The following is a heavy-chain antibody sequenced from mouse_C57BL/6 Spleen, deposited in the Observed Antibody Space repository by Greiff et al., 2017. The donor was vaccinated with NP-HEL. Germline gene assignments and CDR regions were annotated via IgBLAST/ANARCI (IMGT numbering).Heavy chain of an antibody. CDR2: IYPRSGNT. J-gene: IGHJ2*01. CDR3: ARDYGSLGYFDY. D-gene: IGHD1-1*01. CDR1: GYTFTSYG. V-gene: IGHV1-81*01. Sequence: QVQLQQSGAELARPGASVKLSCKASGYTFTSYGISWVKQRTGQGLEWIGEIYPRSGNTYYNEKFKGKATLTADKSSSTAYMELRSLTSEDSAVYFCARDYGSLGYFDYWGQGTTLTVSS.